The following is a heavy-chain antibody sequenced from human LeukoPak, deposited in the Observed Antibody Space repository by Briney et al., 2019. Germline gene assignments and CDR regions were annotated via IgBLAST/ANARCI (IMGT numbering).Heavy chain of an antibody. CDR1: GYTFISYG. Sequence: ASVKVSCKASGYTFISYGISWVRQAPGQGPEWMGWVSAYNGNTSYVQKFQGRVTMTTDTSTRTVYMELRSLRSEDTAVYYCATDRGTTGTTTWFDYWGQGTLVTVSS. D-gene: IGHD1-1*01. V-gene: IGHV1-18*01. CDR3: ATDRGTTGTTTWFDY. CDR2: VSAYNGNT. J-gene: IGHJ4*02.